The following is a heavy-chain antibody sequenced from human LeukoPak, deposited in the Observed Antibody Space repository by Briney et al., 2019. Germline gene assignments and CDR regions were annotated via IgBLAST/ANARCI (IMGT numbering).Heavy chain of an antibody. J-gene: IGHJ6*02. Sequence: GGSLRLSCAASGFTFSSYSMNWVRQAPGKGLEWVSSISSGSTYIYYADSVKGRFTISRDNAKNSLYLQMSSLRAEDTAVYYCARGSRYYGMDVWGQGTTVTASS. CDR2: ISSGSTYI. CDR1: GFTFSSYS. CDR3: ARGSRYYGMDV. V-gene: IGHV3-21*01.